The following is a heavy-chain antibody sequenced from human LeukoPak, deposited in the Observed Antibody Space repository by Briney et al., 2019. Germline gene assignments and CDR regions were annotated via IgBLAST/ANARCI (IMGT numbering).Heavy chain of an antibody. D-gene: IGHD1-7*01. Sequence: SETLSLTCTVSGGSISSGYYWGWIRQPPGKGLEWIGSIYHSGSTYYNPSLKSRVTISVDTSKNQFSLKRSSVTAADTAVYYCARVQSEALGTANWFDPWGQGTLVTVSS. CDR3: ARVQSEALGTANWFDP. CDR2: IYHSGST. V-gene: IGHV4-38-2*02. J-gene: IGHJ5*02. CDR1: GGSISSGYY.